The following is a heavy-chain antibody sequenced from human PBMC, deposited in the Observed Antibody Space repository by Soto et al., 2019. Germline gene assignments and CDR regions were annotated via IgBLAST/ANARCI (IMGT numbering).Heavy chain of an antibody. V-gene: IGHV3-72*01. D-gene: IGHD5-18*01. CDR3: ARGLPDFDY. CDR2: SRNRTRSYST. Sequence: EVKLVESGGGLVQPGGSLRLSCAASGFTLSDHHMDWVRQAPGKGLEWVARSRNRTRSYSTEYAASVKGRFTISRDDSKSSVYLQMNSLKTEDTAVYYCARGLPDFDYWGQGILVTVSS. J-gene: IGHJ4*02. CDR1: GFTLSDHH.